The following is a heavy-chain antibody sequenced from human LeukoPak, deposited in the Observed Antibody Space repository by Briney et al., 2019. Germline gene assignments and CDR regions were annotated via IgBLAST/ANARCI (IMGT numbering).Heavy chain of an antibody. CDR1: GFTVSSNY. J-gene: IGHJ4*02. CDR3: AKDRSRGMIVVVIGDY. D-gene: IGHD3-22*01. Sequence: GGSLRLSCAASGFTVSSNYMSWVRQAPGKGLEWVSVIYSGGSTYYADSVKGRFTISRDNSKNTLYLQMNSLRAEDTAVYYCAKDRSRGMIVVVIGDYWGQGTLVTVSS. V-gene: IGHV3-66*01. CDR2: IYSGGST.